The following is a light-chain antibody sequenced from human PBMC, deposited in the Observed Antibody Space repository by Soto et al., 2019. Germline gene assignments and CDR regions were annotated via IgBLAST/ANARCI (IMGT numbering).Light chain of an antibody. Sequence: EIVMTQSPATLSVSPGERATLSCRASQSVSSNLAWYQQKPGQAPRLLIYGASTRATGIPARFSGSGSGTGFTLTITSLQSEDFAVYYSQQYNNWPYTFGQGTKLEIK. V-gene: IGKV3-15*01. CDR3: QQYNNWPYT. J-gene: IGKJ2*01. CDR1: QSVSSN. CDR2: GAS.